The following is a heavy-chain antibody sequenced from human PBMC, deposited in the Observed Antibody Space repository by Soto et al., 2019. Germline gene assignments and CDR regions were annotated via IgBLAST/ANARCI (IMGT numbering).Heavy chain of an antibody. CDR2: ISYDGSNK. CDR3: ARPDTNNWNLSPHYFDY. Sequence: PGGSLRLSCAASGLTFSSYAMHWVRQAPGKGLEWVAVISYDGSNKYYADSVKGRFTISRDNSKNTLYLQMNSLRAEDTAVYYCARPDTNNWNLSPHYFDYWGQGTLVTVSS. D-gene: IGHD1-7*01. J-gene: IGHJ4*02. V-gene: IGHV3-30-3*01. CDR1: GLTFSSYA.